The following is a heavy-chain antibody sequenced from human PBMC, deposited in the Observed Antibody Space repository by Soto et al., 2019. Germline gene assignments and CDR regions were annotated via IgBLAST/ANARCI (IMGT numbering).Heavy chain of an antibody. CDR3: ARSPRSYSGYGGRYAFDI. CDR1: GGSISSYY. J-gene: IGHJ3*02. V-gene: IGHV4-59*12. D-gene: IGHD5-12*01. CDR2: IYYSGST. Sequence: PSETLSLSCTVFGGSISSYYWSWIRQPPGKGLEWIGYIYYSGSTNYNPSLKSRVTISVDTSKNQFSLKLSSVTAADTAVYYCARSPRSYSGYGGRYAFDIWGQGTMVTVSS.